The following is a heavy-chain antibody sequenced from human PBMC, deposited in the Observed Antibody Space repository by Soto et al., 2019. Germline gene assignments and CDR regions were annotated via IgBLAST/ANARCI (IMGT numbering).Heavy chain of an antibody. Sequence: QVQLVQSGAEVKEPGSSVRVSCKASGGTFDNFIMNWVRQTPGRGLEWMGGIVPMLGTPTYAEKFKGRVTISATGSTSTMYMEVTSLRSEDTAIYYCARNGPYSSSLSQSSGMDVWGQGTTVTVSS. D-gene: IGHD1-26*01. CDR3: ARNGPYSSSLSQSSGMDV. V-gene: IGHV1-69*01. CDR1: GGTFDNFI. J-gene: IGHJ6*02. CDR2: IVPMLGTP.